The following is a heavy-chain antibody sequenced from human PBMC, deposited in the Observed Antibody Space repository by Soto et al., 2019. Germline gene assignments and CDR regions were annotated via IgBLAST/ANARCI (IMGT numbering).Heavy chain of an antibody. Sequence: QITLKESGPTLVKPTQTLTLTCTFSGFSLSTSGVGVGWIRQPPGKALEWLALIYWDDDKRYSPSLKSRLTITKDTPKNQGALTTPKRYPVDTAKYYCAHKGGGDRILDYWGQGTLVTVSS. J-gene: IGHJ4*02. CDR3: AHKGGGDRILDY. CDR2: IYWDDDK. CDR1: GFSLSTSGVG. V-gene: IGHV2-5*02. D-gene: IGHD3-16*01.